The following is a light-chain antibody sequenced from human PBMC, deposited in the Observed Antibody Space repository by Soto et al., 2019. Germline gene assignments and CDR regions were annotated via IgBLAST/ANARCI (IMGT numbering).Light chain of an antibody. CDR3: ISYTSSSLYV. J-gene: IGLJ1*01. CDR1: SRDVGGYNY. V-gene: IGLV2-14*01. CDR2: DVS. Sequence: QSVLTQPASVSGSPGQSITISCTGTSRDVGGYNYVSWYQQHPGKAPELMIHDVSNRPSGVSNRFSGSKSGNTASLTISVLQAEDEAAYYCISYTSSSLYVFGTGTKVTVL.